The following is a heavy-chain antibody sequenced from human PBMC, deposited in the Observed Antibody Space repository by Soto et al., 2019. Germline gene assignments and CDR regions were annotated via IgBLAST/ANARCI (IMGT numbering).Heavy chain of an antibody. D-gene: IGHD1-26*01. V-gene: IGHV4-31*03. CDR1: GGSISSGGYY. CDR3: AREGCGGSYYPAFDI. J-gene: IGHJ3*02. Sequence: QVQLQESGPGLVKPSQTLSLTCTVSGGSISSGGYYWSWIRQHPGKGLEWIGYIYYSGSTYYILSLKSRLTISVDTSKNLFSLKLSSVTAADTAVYYCAREGCGGSYYPAFDIWGQGTMVTVSS. CDR2: IYYSGST.